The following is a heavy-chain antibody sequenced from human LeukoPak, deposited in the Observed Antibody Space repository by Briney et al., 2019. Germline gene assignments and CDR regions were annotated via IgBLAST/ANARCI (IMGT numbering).Heavy chain of an antibody. CDR1: GYTFTGYY. CDR2: IDPDSGGT. CDR3: ARVPGPYTTSRFDF. V-gene: IGHV1-2*02. J-gene: IGHJ4*02. Sequence: GASVKVSCKTSGYTFTGYYLHWVRQAPGQRPEWMGRIDPDSGGTHYGQKFLGRVTVTRDTSITTVYMELSGLTSDDTAVYYCARVPGPYTTSRFDFWGQGTLVTVSS. D-gene: IGHD2-2*02.